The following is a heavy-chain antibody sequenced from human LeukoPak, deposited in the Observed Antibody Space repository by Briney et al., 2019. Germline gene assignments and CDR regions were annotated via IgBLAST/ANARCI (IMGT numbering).Heavy chain of an antibody. Sequence: GASVKVSCKASGYTFTSYYMHWVRQAPGQGLEWMGIINPSGGSTSYAQKFQGRVTMTRDMSTSTVYMELSSLRSEDTAVYYCARSLAYYYGSGSPYYFDYWGQGTLVTVSS. J-gene: IGHJ4*02. CDR3: ARSLAYYYGSGSPYYFDY. D-gene: IGHD3-10*01. V-gene: IGHV1-46*01. CDR2: INPSGGST. CDR1: GYTFTSYY.